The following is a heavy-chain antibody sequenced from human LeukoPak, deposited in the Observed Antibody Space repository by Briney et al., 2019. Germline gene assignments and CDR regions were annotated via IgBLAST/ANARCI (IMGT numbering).Heavy chain of an antibody. J-gene: IGHJ4*02. Sequence: GGSLRLSCAASGFTFSSYAMHWVRQAPGKGLEWVAVISYDGSNKYYADSVKGRFTISRDNSKNTLYLQMNSLRAEDTAVYYCARSIAVAGYYFDYWGQGTLVTVSS. CDR2: ISYDGSNK. V-gene: IGHV3-30*04. CDR1: GFTFSSYA. D-gene: IGHD6-19*01. CDR3: ARSIAVAGYYFDY.